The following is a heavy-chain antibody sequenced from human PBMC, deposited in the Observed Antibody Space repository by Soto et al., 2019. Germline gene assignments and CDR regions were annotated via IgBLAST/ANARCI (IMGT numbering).Heavy chain of an antibody. D-gene: IGHD1-26*01. J-gene: IGHJ4*02. CDR3: AILPIVGAQYYFDY. CDR1: GFSLTELS. CDR2: FDPEDGET. Sequence: ASVKVSRKVSGFSLTELSMHWVRQAPGKGLEWMGGFDPEDGETIYAQKFQGRVTMTEDTSTDTAYMELSSLRSEDTAVYYCAILPIVGAQYYFDYWGQGTLVTVSS. V-gene: IGHV1-24*01.